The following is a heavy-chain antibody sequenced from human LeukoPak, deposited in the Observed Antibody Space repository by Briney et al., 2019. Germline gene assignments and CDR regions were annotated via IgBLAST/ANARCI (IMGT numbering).Heavy chain of an antibody. V-gene: IGHV3-23*01. CDR1: EFTFNNYG. CDR2: ISGSGYST. Sequence: PGGSLRLSCAASEFTFNNYGMTWVRQAPGKGLEWVSTISGSGYSTYYADSVKGRFTISRDNSRNTLYLQMNSLRAEDTAVYYCARSGLSRFGFWGQGTLVTVSS. CDR3: ARSGLSRFGF. J-gene: IGHJ4*02. D-gene: IGHD2/OR15-2a*01.